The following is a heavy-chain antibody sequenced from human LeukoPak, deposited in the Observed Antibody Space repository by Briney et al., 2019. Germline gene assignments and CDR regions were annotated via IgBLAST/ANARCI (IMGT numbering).Heavy chain of an antibody. CDR3: ARDVRDSSGDAFDI. D-gene: IGHD3-22*01. J-gene: IGHJ3*02. V-gene: IGHV3-21*01. Sequence: PGGSLRLSCAASGFTFSSYSMNWVRQAPGKGLEWVSSISSSSSYIYYADSVKGRFTISRDNAKNLLYLQMNSLRAEDTAVYYCARDVRDSSGDAFDIWGQGTMVTVSS. CDR1: GFTFSSYS. CDR2: ISSSSSYI.